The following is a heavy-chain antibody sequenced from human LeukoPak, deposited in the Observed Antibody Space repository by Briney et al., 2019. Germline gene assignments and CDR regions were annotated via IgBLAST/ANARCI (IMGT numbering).Heavy chain of an antibody. J-gene: IGHJ4*02. V-gene: IGHV3-64*01. CDR3: ARGIRWASDY. D-gene: IGHD4-23*01. CDR2: ITSNGGTT. Sequence: GGSLRLSCAASGFTFSSYGMVWVRQAPGKGLEYISGITSNGGTTYYGNSVKGRFTISRDNSKDTLYLQMGSLRTEDMAVYYCARGIRWASDYWGQGTLVTVAS. CDR1: GFTFSSYG.